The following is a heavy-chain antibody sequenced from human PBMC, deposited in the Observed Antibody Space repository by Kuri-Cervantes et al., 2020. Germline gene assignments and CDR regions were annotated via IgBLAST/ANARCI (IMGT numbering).Heavy chain of an antibody. D-gene: IGHD5-24*01. CDR3: ARNGYNLEDVDY. Sequence: SVKGCCKAAGGTFSSYTISWVRQAPGQGLEWMCRIIPILGIANYAKKFQGRVTMTTDTPTSTAYMELRSLRSDDTDVYYCARNGYNLEDVDYRGQGTLVTVSS. CDR2: IIPILGIA. CDR1: GGTFSSYT. J-gene: IGHJ4*02. V-gene: IGHV1-69*02.